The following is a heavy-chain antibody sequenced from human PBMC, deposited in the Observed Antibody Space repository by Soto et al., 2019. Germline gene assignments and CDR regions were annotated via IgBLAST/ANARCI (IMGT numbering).Heavy chain of an antibody. CDR1: GESVRNQY. V-gene: IGHV4-4*09. CDR3: ARTLDYGHMDV. Sequence: PSETLPHTWTVSGESVRNQYWSWIRRPPGRGLEWIGYIYRSGSTKYNPSLKSRLTISVDTSKNQFSLKLSSVTAADTAVYYCARTLDYGHMDVWGKGTTVTVSS. CDR2: IYRSGST. J-gene: IGHJ6*03. D-gene: IGHD3-16*01.